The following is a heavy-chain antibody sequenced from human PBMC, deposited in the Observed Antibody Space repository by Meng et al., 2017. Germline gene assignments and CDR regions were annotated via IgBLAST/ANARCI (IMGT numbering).Heavy chain of an antibody. CDR3: ARAIAVAGITIDY. D-gene: IGHD6-19*01. Sequence: QLQLQESGPRLVRPSETLSLTCTVSGGSVSSGSYYWSWIRQPPGKGLEWIGYIYYSGSTNYNPSLKSRVTISVDTSKNQFPLKLSSVTAADTAVYYCARAIAVAGITIDYWGQGTLVTVSS. V-gene: IGHV4-61*01. CDR2: IYYSGST. CDR1: GGSVSSGSYY. J-gene: IGHJ4*02.